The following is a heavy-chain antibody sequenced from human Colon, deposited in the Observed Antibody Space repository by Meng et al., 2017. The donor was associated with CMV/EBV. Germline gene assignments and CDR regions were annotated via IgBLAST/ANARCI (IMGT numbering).Heavy chain of an antibody. D-gene: IGHD6-25*01. CDR3: ARGSQSQRLLDY. CDR2: MNSDAGNT. V-gene: IGHV1-2*02. Sequence: ASVKVSCKASGYAFIDYYIHWVRQAPGQSLEWMGWMNSDAGNTVYAPQFRGRVTMTRDTSINTAYMELRSLQSDDTAAYYCARGSQSQRLLDYWGQGTLVTVSS. CDR1: GYAFIDYY. J-gene: IGHJ4*02.